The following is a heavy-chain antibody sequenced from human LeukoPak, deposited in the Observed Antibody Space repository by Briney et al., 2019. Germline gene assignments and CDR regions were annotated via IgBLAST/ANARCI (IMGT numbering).Heavy chain of an antibody. V-gene: IGHV1-69*05. D-gene: IGHD2-2*02. Sequence: SVKVSCKASGGTFSSYAISWVRQAPGQGLEWMGGIIPIFGTANYAQKFQGRVTMTRDMSTSTVYMELSSLRSEDTAVYYCARGSIVVVVPAAISAYNWFDPWGQGTLVTVSS. CDR2: IIPIFGTA. CDR3: ARGSIVVVVPAAISAYNWFDP. J-gene: IGHJ5*02. CDR1: GGTFSSYA.